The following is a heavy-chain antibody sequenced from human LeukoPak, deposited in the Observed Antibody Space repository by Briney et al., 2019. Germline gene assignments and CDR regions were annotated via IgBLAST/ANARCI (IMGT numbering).Heavy chain of an antibody. D-gene: IGHD1-26*01. CDR3: AREGVLGATAHHYDY. CDR1: GFSVSLNY. V-gene: IGHV3-7*01. CDR2: INQDGSAK. Sequence: GGSLRLSCAASGFSVSLNYMSWVRQVPGKGLEWVANINQDGSAKYYVDSVKDRFTISRDNAKNSLYLQMNSLRAEDTGVYYCAREGVLGATAHHYDYWGQGSLVTVSP. J-gene: IGHJ4*02.